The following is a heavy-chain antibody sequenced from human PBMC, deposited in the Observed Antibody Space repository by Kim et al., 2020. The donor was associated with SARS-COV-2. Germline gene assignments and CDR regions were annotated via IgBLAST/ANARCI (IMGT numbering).Heavy chain of an antibody. CDR3: ARQYDYGDYSFDY. Sequence: YSPSFQGQVTISADKSISTAYLQWSSLKASDTAMYYCARQYDYGDYSFDYWGQGTLVTVSS. D-gene: IGHD4-17*01. V-gene: IGHV5-51*01. J-gene: IGHJ4*02.